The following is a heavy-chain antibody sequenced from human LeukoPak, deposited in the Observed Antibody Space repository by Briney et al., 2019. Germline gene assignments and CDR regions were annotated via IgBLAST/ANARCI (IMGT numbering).Heavy chain of an antibody. Sequence: GGSLRLSCAASGFTFSSSAMSWVRQAPGKGPEWVSSITDSGDGTYYADSVKGRFTISRDDSKNTLYLQMNSLRTEDTAVYYCAKDSPVATRWGQGTQVTVSS. CDR2: ITDSGDGT. J-gene: IGHJ4*02. CDR1: GFTFSSSA. CDR3: AKDSPVATR. V-gene: IGHV3-23*01. D-gene: IGHD2-15*01.